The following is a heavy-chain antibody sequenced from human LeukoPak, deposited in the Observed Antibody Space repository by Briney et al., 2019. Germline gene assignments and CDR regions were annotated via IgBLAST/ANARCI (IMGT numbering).Heavy chain of an antibody. CDR3: ARDPSYYYGSGSPPAQIDY. D-gene: IGHD3-10*01. Sequence: AGGSLRLSCAASGFTFSSYTMNWVRQAPGKGLEWVSSISSSSSYIFDADSVKGRFTISRDNAKNSLYLQMNSLRAEDTAVYYCARDPSYYYGSGSPPAQIDYWGQGTLVTVSS. V-gene: IGHV3-21*01. CDR2: ISSSSSYI. CDR1: GFTFSSYT. J-gene: IGHJ4*02.